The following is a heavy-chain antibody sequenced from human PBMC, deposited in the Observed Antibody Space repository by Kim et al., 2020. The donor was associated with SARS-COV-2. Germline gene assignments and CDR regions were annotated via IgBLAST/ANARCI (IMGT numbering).Heavy chain of an antibody. CDR3: ATKEINSSSWYGPLDY. D-gene: IGHD6-13*01. J-gene: IGHJ4*02. Sequence: KFQGRVTMTEDTSTDTAYMELSSLRSEDTAVYYCATKEINSSSWYGPLDYWGQGTLVTVSS. V-gene: IGHV1-24*01.